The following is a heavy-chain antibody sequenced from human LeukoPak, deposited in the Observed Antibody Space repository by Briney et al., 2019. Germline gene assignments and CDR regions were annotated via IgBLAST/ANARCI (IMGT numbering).Heavy chain of an antibody. CDR2: INPNSGGT. D-gene: IGHD3-10*01. Sequence: ASVKVSCKASGYTLTGYYMHWVRQAPGQGLEWMGWINPNSGGTNYAQKFQGRVTMTRDTSISTAYMELSRLRSDDTAVYYCARGTNTMVRGVIIDYWGQGTLVTVSS. CDR1: GYTLTGYY. V-gene: IGHV1-2*02. J-gene: IGHJ4*02. CDR3: ARGTNTMVRGVIIDY.